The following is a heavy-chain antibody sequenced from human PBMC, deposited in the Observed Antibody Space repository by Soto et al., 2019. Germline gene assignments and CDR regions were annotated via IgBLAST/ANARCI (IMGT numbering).Heavy chain of an antibody. Sequence: QVQLVQSGAEVKKPGSSVKVSCKASGGSLSNYGISWVRQAPGQGLEWMGGIIPVFGTANYAQKFQGRVTINPDESTSIVFMDVTSLRSEDTAVYYCARGDATKIVVTTYYGMDVWGQGTTVTVSS. V-gene: IGHV1-69*05. CDR2: IIPVFGTA. CDR3: ARGDATKIVVTTYYGMDV. CDR1: GGSLSNYG. J-gene: IGHJ6*02. D-gene: IGHD4-17*01.